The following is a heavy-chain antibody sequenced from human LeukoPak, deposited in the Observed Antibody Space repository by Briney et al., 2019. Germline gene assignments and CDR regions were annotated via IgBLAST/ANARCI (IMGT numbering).Heavy chain of an antibody. D-gene: IGHD2-2*01. J-gene: IGHJ4*02. CDR1: GGSISSYY. CDR2: IYTSGST. CDR3: AREGYCSTGACRPY. V-gene: IGHV4-4*07. Sequence: PSETLSLTCTVSGGSISSYYWSWIRQPAGKGLEWIGRIYTSGSTNYNPSLKSRVTISADTAKNQVSLKVTSVTAADTAVYYCAREGYCSTGACRPYWGQGTLVTVSS.